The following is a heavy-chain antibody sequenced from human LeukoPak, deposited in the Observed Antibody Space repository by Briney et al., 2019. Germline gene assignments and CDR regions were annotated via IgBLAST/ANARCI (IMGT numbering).Heavy chain of an antibody. D-gene: IGHD3-16*01. V-gene: IGHV3-33*01. CDR2: IWYDGSNK. CDR1: GFTFSSYG. CDR3: AREWGNSVLPSDY. Sequence: GGSLRLSCAASGFTFSSYGMHWVRQAPGKGLEWVAVIWYDGSNKYHADSVKGRFTISRDNAKNTLDLQMNSLRAEDTAVYYCAREWGNSVLPSDYWGQGTLVTVSP. J-gene: IGHJ4*02.